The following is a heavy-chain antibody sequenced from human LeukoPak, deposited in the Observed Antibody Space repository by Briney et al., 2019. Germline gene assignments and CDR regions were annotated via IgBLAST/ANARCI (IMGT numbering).Heavy chain of an antibody. CDR2: IYTSGST. V-gene: IGHV4-61*02. Sequence: SQTLSLTCTVSGGSISSGSYYWSWIRQPAGKGLEWIGRIYTSGSTNYNPSLKSRVTMSVDTSKNQFSLKLSSVAAADTAVYYCARERDETYYDFWSGYPWGLNWFDPWGQGTLVTVSS. J-gene: IGHJ5*02. CDR1: GGSISSGSYY. CDR3: ARERDETYYDFWSGYPWGLNWFDP. D-gene: IGHD3-3*01.